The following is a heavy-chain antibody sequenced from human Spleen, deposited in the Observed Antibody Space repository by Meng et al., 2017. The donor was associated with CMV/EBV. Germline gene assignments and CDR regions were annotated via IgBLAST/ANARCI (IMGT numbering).Heavy chain of an antibody. V-gene: IGHV3-23*01. Sequence: LSLTCAASGFTFNTYAMSWVRQAPGKGLEWVSAISGGGGSTYYADSVKGRFTISRDNSKNTLYLQMNSLRAEDTAVYYCAKGCSWYWGGLDVWGQGTTVTVSS. D-gene: IGHD6-13*01. CDR1: GFTFNTYA. CDR2: ISGGGGST. CDR3: AKGCSWYWGGLDV. J-gene: IGHJ6*02.